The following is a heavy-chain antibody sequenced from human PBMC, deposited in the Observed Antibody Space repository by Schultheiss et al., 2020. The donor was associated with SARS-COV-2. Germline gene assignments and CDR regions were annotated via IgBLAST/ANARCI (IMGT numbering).Heavy chain of an antibody. CDR3: TSPTAQGVQRRYYDY. CDR2: IGQDGSEK. V-gene: IGHV3-7*01. Sequence: GGSLRLSCVASGFTFGNTWMGWVRQAPGKGLEWVANIGQDGSEKNYVDSVKGRFVISRDNARRSLFLQMNSLRADDTAIYYCTSPTAQGVQRRYYDYWGQGTLVTVSS. J-gene: IGHJ4*02. D-gene: IGHD3-10*01. CDR1: GFTFGNTW.